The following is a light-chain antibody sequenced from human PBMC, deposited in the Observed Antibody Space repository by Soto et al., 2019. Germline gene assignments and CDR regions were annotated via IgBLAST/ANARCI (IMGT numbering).Light chain of an antibody. Sequence: EIVLTQSPATLSLSPGERATLSCRASQSVSSYLAWYQQKPGQAPRLLIYDASNRATGIPARFSGSGSGTDFTLTIISLEPEDFAVYYCQQRSNWPPLFTFCPGTKVDIK. CDR1: QSVSSY. CDR2: DAS. CDR3: QQRSNWPPLFT. J-gene: IGKJ3*01. V-gene: IGKV3-11*01.